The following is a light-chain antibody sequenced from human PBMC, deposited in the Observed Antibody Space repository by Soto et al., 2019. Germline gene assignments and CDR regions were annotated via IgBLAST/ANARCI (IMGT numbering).Light chain of an antibody. CDR3: QQYNNSPPWT. CDR1: QSVSSD. J-gene: IGKJ1*01. Sequence: DIVMTQSPATLSVSPGERATLSCRASQSVSSDLAWYHQKPGQAPRLLIYGASNRATGIPDRFSGSGSGTEFTPTISRLQSEDFAVYYCQQYNNSPPWTFGQGTKVDIK. V-gene: IGKV3-15*01. CDR2: GAS.